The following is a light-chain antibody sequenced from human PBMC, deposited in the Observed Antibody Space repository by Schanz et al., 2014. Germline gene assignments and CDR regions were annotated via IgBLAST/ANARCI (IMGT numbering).Light chain of an antibody. J-gene: IGKJ4*01. V-gene: IGKV3D-20*02. CDR1: QSVSSSY. Sequence: EIVLTQSPGTLSLSPGERATLSCRASQSVSSSYLAWYQQKPGQAPRLLIYGASSRATGIPDRFSGSGSVTDFTLTISTLEPEDFAFYYCLQRSNWPRTFGGGTKVEIK. CDR2: GAS. CDR3: LQRSNWPRT.